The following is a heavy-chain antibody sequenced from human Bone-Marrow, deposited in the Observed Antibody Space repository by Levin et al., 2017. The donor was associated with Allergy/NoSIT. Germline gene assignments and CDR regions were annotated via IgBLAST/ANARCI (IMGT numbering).Heavy chain of an antibody. CDR2: ISSSGANT. CDR1: GFTFSSYA. J-gene: IGHJ4*02. D-gene: IGHD3-10*01. Sequence: GGSLRLSCAASGFTFSSYAMGWVRQAPGKGLDWVSLISSSGANTYSADSVKGRFTISRDISKNTLYLQMNSLRAEDTAVYYCATANYYSFDHWGQGTLVTVSS. CDR3: ATANYYSFDH. V-gene: IGHV3-23*01.